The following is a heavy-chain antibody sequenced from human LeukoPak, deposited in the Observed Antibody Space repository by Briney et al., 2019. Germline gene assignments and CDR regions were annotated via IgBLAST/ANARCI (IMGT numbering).Heavy chain of an antibody. V-gene: IGHV4-34*01. D-gene: IGHD3-10*01. CDR3: ARGAPRITQTLLLHAFDI. CDR1: GGSFSGYY. J-gene: IGHJ3*02. CDR2: INHSGST. Sequence: SETLSLTCAVYGGSFSGYYWSWIRQPPGKGLEWIGEINHSGSTNYNPSLKSRVTISGDTSKNQFSLKVSSVTAADTAVYYCARGAPRITQTLLLHAFDIWGQGTMVTVSS.